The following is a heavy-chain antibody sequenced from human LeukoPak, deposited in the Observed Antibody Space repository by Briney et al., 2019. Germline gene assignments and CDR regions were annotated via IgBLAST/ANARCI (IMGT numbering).Heavy chain of an antibody. CDR3: ARLDYDFWSGNHDY. J-gene: IGHJ4*02. CDR2: INHSGST. V-gene: IGHV4-34*01. D-gene: IGHD3-3*01. CDR1: GGSFSGYY. Sequence: SETLSLTCAVYGGSFSGYYWSWIRQPPGKGLEWIGEINHSGSTNYNPSLQSRVTISVDTSKNQFSLRLSSVSAADTAVYYCARLDYDFWSGNHDYWGQGTLVTVSS.